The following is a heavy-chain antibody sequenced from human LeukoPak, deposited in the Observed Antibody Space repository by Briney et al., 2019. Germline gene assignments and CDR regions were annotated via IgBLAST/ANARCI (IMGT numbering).Heavy chain of an antibody. Sequence: GGSLRLSCAASGFTFSNAWMSWVRQAPGKGLEWVGRIKSKTDGGTTDYAAPVKGRFTISRDDSKSTLYLQMNSLKTEDTAVYYCTHLRAYCSSTSCLYYYYYYMDVWGKGTTVTVSS. CDR2: IKSKTDGGTT. CDR1: GFTFSNAW. V-gene: IGHV3-15*01. CDR3: THLRAYCSSTSCLYYYYYYMDV. D-gene: IGHD2-2*01. J-gene: IGHJ6*03.